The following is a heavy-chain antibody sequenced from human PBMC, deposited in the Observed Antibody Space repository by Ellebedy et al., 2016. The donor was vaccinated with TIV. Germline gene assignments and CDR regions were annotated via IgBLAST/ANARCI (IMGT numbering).Heavy chain of an antibody. CDR1: GYTFTSYD. J-gene: IGHJ4*02. CDR2: IILILGIA. D-gene: IGHD3-10*01. CDR3: AASMVRGVIIHDY. V-gene: IGHV1-69*04. Sequence: AASVKVSCKASGYTFTSYDINWVRQAPGQGLEWMGRIILILGIANYAQKFQGRVTITADKSTSTAYMELSSMRSEDTAVYYCAASMVRGVIIHDYWGQGTLVTVSS.